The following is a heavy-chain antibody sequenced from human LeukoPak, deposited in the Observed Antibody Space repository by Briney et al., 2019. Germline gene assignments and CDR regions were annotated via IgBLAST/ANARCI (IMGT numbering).Heavy chain of an antibody. J-gene: IGHJ4*02. D-gene: IGHD5-12*01. CDR3: AGDGSEQYSGYDALFDY. Sequence: GGSLRLSCAASGFTFSSYAMHWVRQAPGKGLEWVAVISYDGSNKYYADPVKGRFTIPRTNSKNTPHLKMNILRAQTPPCYSCAGDGSEQYSGYDALFDYWGQGTLVTVSS. V-gene: IGHV3-30*01. CDR1: GFTFSSYA. CDR2: ISYDGSNK.